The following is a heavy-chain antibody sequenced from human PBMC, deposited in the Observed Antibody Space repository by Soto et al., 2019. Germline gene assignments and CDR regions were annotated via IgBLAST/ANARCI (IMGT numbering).Heavy chain of an antibody. J-gene: IGHJ3*02. CDR1: GFSFSSYV. V-gene: IGHV3-30-3*01. D-gene: IGHD2-15*01. CDR2: ISYDGSNK. Sequence: QVQLVESGGGVVQPGRSLRLSCAASGFSFSSYVMYWVRQAPGKGLEWVAFISYDGSNKYYADSVKGRFTISRDNSKNTLYLQINSLRAEDTAVYYCARDLLGYCSGGSCYSGYAFDIWGQGTMVTVS. CDR3: ARDLLGYCSGGSCYSGYAFDI.